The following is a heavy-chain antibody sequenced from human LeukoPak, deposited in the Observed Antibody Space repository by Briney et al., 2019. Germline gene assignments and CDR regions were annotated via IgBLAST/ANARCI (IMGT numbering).Heavy chain of an antibody. V-gene: IGHV4-34*01. CDR3: ARDIAAAGPWYFDL. J-gene: IGHJ2*01. Sequence: PSETLSLTCAVYGGSLNDYYWSWIRQPPGKGLEWIGEINHSGSTNYNSSLKSRVTISVDTSKNQFSLRLSSVTAADTAVYYCARDIAAAGPWYFDLWGRGTLVTVSS. D-gene: IGHD6-13*01. CDR2: INHSGST. CDR1: GGSLNDYY.